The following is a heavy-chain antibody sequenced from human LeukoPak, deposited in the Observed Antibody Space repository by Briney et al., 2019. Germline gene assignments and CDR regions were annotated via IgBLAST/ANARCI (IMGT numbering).Heavy chain of an antibody. Sequence: SETLSLTCAVYGGSFSGYYWSWIRQPPGKGLEWIGEINHSGSTNYNPSLKSRVTISVDTSKNQFSLKLSSVTAADTAVYYCGCYSYYYYYGMDVWGQGTTVTVS. CDR3: GCYSYYYYYGMDV. CDR2: INHSGST. J-gene: IGHJ6*02. D-gene: IGHD2-15*01. CDR1: GGSFSGYY. V-gene: IGHV4-34*01.